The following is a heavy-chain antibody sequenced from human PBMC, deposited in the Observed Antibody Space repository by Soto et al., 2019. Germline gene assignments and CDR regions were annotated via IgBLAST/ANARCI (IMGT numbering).Heavy chain of an antibody. CDR1: GFTFSSYS. CDR3: ARRGQLVYWFDP. J-gene: IGHJ5*02. Sequence: EVQLVESGGGLVKPVGSLRLSCAASGFTFSSYSMNWVRQAPGKGLEWVSSISSSSSYIYYADSVKGRFTISRDNAKNSLYLQMNSLRAEDTAVYYCARRGQLVYWFDPWGQGTLVTVSS. D-gene: IGHD6-13*01. V-gene: IGHV3-21*01. CDR2: ISSSSSYI.